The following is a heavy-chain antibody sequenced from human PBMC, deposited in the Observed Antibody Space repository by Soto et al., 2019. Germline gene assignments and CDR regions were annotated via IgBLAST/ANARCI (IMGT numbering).Heavy chain of an antibody. CDR3: ARGPPNDY. V-gene: IGHV3-21*01. J-gene: IGHJ4*02. Sequence: EVQLVESGGGLVKPGGSLRLSCAASGFTFSSYSMNWVRQAPGKGLEWVSSISSRSTYIYYADSVKGRFTISRDNAKNSLYLQMSSLRAEDTAVYYGARGPPNDYWGQGTLVTVSS. CDR2: ISSRSTYI. CDR1: GFTFSSYS.